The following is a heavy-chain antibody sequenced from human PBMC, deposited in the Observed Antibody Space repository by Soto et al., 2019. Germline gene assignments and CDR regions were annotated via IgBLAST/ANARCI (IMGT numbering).Heavy chain of an antibody. CDR3: ARDRGFLQWQSNFNY. J-gene: IGHJ4*02. CDR2: ISSSSSYI. CDR1: GFTFSSYS. D-gene: IGHD3-3*01. V-gene: IGHV3-21*01. Sequence: GGSLRLSCAASGFTFSSYSMDWVRQAPGKGLEWVSSISSSSSYIYYADSVKGRLTISRDNAKNSLYLQMNSLRAEDTAVYYCARDRGFLQWQSNFNYWGRGTLIVVSS.